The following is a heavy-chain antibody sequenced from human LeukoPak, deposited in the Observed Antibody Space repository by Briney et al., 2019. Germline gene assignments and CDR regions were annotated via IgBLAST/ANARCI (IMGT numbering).Heavy chain of an antibody. D-gene: IGHD6-6*01. CDR3: ARVSSSSLDYYYYYMDV. CDR1: GYTFTGYY. V-gene: IGHV1-2*06. CDR2: INPNSGGT. J-gene: IGHJ6*03. Sequence: ASVKVSCKASGYTFTGYYMHWVRQAPGQGLEWMGRINPNSGGTNYAQKFQGRVTMTRDTSISTAYMELSRLRSDDTAVYYCARVSSSSLDYYYYYMDVWGKGTTVTVS.